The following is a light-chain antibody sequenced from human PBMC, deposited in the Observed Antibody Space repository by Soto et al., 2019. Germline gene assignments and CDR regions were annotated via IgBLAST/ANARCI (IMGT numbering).Light chain of an antibody. CDR2: AAS. J-gene: IGKJ1*01. Sequence: DIQMTHSPSSLSASVGDRVTITCRASQSISNYLNWYQQKPGKAPKLLMYAASSLQSGVPSRFGGSGSGTDFTLTISSLQPEDFATYYCQQSYSTPRTFGQGTKVEIK. CDR3: QQSYSTPRT. CDR1: QSISNY. V-gene: IGKV1-39*01.